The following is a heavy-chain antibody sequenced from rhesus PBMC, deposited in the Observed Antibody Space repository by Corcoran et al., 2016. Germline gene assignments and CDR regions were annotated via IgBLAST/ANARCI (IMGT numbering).Heavy chain of an antibody. D-gene: IGHD3-3*01. J-gene: IGHJ4*01. CDR2: IHGNSATT. CDR3: TRGISY. CDR1: GGPISETYY. Sequence: QVQLQESGPGLVKPSETLSLTCAVSGGPISETYYWNRIRKPPGRGLEWIGNIHGNSATTYYNSSLKSRVSISKDTSKNQFFLNLGSVTAADTAVYYCTRGISYWGQGVLVTVSS. V-gene: IGHV4S9*01.